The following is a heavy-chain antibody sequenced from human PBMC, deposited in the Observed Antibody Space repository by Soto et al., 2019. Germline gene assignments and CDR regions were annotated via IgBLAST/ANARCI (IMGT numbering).Heavy chain of an antibody. D-gene: IGHD6-19*01. CDR2: IYYSGST. Sequence: SETLSLTCSVSGGSINSSSYFWGWVRQPPGKGLEWIGSIYYSGSTYYNPSLRSRVTISVDTSKNQFSLKLSSVTAADTAVFYCARHYSSGSRNWFDSWGQGTLVTVSS. V-gene: IGHV4-39*01. CDR3: ARHYSSGSRNWFDS. J-gene: IGHJ5*01. CDR1: GGSINSSSYF.